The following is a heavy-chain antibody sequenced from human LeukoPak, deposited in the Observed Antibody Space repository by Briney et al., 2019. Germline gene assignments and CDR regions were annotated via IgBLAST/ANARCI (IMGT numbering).Heavy chain of an antibody. CDR1: VIGIASSG. D-gene: IGHD3-16*01. CDR2: IWHDGSNR. Sequence: GGSLRPPGRLSVIGIASSGWLVRRQAPDKGLEWVALIWHDGSNRYYADSVKGRFTISRDNSKNTLYLQMNSLRAEDTAVYYGATTDVYAFYIRGQGTMVTVSS. J-gene: IGHJ3*02. CDR3: ATTDVYAFYI. V-gene: IGHV3-33*01.